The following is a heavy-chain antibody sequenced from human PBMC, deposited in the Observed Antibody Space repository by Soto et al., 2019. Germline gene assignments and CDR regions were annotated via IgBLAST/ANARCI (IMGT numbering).Heavy chain of an antibody. CDR3: ARVRVAWQLVYLNWFDP. V-gene: IGHV1-18*01. J-gene: IGHJ5*02. Sequence: ASVKVSCKASGYTFTSYGISWVRQAPGQGIEWMGWISAYNGNTNYAQKLQGRVTMATDTSTSTAYMELRSLRSDDTAVYYCARVRVAWQLVYLNWFDPWGQGTLVTVSS. D-gene: IGHD6-6*01. CDR2: ISAYNGNT. CDR1: GYTFTSYG.